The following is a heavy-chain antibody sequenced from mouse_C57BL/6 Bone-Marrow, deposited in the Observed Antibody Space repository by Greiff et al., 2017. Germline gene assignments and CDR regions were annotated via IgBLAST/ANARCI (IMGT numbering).Heavy chain of an antibody. CDR3: ARKPYYARAY. Sequence: QVPLQQPGTELVKPGASVKLSCKASGYTFTSYWMHWVKQRPGKGLAWIGNINPSNGGTNYNETFKRKAPLPVDKSSSTAYMQLSSLTSEDSSVYYCARKPYYARAYWGQGTSVTVAA. J-gene: IGHJ4*01. CDR1: GYTFTSYW. CDR2: INPSNGGT. V-gene: IGHV1-53*01.